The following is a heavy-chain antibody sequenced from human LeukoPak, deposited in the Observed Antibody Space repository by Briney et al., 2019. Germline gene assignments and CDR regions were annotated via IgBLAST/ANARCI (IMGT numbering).Heavy chain of an antibody. CDR2: IYYRGAT. V-gene: IGHV4-59*08. Sequence: PSETLFLTCSVSGASMTNLYWSWIRQAPGKRLEWMGYIYYRGATSYNPSLESRVSLSVDTSKNQFSLNLTSMTAADTAIYYCARHTTPADWYFDLWGPGARVTVSS. CDR3: ARHTTPADWYFDL. J-gene: IGHJ2*01. CDR1: GASMTNLY. D-gene: IGHD1-26*01.